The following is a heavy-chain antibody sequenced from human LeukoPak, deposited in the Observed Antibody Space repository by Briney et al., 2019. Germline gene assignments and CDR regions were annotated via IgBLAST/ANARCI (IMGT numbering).Heavy chain of an antibody. J-gene: IGHJ3*02. V-gene: IGHV4-34*01. Sequence: PSETLSLTCAVYGGSFSGYYWSWIRQPPGKGLEWIGEINHSGSTNYNLSLKSRVTISVDTSKNQFSLKLSSVTAADTAVYYCATTGTNDAFDIWGQGTMVTVSS. D-gene: IGHD1-1*01. CDR1: GGSFSGYY. CDR2: INHSGST. CDR3: ATTGTNDAFDI.